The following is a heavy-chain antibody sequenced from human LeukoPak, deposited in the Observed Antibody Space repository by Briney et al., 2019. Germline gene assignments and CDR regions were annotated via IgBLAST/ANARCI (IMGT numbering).Heavy chain of an antibody. J-gene: IGHJ4*02. CDR1: GYSFTSYW. D-gene: IGHD6-19*01. CDR3: AMTKYSSGWYGSGAIDY. V-gene: IGHV5-51*01. Sequence: GESLKISCKGSGYSFTSYWIGWVRQMPGKGLEWMGIIYPGDSDTRYSPSFQGQVTISADKSISTAYLQWSSLKASDTAMYYCAMTKYSSGWYGSGAIDYWGQGTLVTVSS. CDR2: IYPGDSDT.